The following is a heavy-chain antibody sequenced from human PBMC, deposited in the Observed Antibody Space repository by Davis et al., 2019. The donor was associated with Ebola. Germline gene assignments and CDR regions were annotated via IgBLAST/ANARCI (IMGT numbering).Heavy chain of an antibody. V-gene: IGHV3-23*01. CDR2: ISGSGGTT. D-gene: IGHD3-10*01. CDR3: AKDISPHIGVIVTQVDY. CDR1: GFTFSSYA. J-gene: IGHJ4*02. Sequence: PGGSLRLSCAASGFTFSSYAMSWVRQAPGKGLEWVSAISGSGGTTYYADSVKGRFTISRDNSKNTLYLQMNSLRAEDTAVYYCAKDISPHIGVIVTQVDYWGQGTLVTVSS.